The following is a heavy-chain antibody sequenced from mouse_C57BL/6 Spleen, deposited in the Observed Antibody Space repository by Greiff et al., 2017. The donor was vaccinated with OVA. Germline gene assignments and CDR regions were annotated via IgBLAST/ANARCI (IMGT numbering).Heavy chain of an antibody. Sequence: VQLQESGAELVKPGASVKISCKASGYAFSSYWMNWVKQRPGKGLEWIGQIYPGDGDTNYNGKFKGKATLTADKSSSTAYMQLRSLTSEDSAVYFCARSTTAQAHFDYWGQGTTLTVSS. V-gene: IGHV1-80*01. D-gene: IGHD3-2*02. CDR1: GYAFSSYW. CDR2: IYPGDGDT. J-gene: IGHJ2*01. CDR3: ARSTTAQAHFDY.